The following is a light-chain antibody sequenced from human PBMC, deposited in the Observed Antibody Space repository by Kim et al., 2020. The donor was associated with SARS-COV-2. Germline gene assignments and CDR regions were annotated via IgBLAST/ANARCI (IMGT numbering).Light chain of an antibody. CDR2: RDN. CDR3: AACSDSHWT. CDR1: SSNLGTYT. J-gene: IGLJ3*02. Sequence: QSGLTQPPSASGTPGQRVSMSCSGTSSNLGTYTVNWYQQRPGMAPKLLIYRDNQRPSGVPDRFSGSRSDTSASLAISELQSEDEADYYCAACSDSHWTFGGGTQLTVL. V-gene: IGLV1-44*01.